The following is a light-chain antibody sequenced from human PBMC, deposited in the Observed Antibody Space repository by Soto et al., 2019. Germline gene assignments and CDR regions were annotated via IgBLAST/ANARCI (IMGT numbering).Light chain of an antibody. V-gene: IGLV2-14*01. J-gene: IGLJ1*01. CDR3: SSYTSSSTLGV. CDR2: DVS. Sequence: QSALTEPASGSGSPGQSITISCTGTSSDVGGYNYVSWYQQHPGKAPKLMIYDVSNRPSGVSNRFSGSKSGNTASLTISGLQAEDEADYYCSSYTSSSTLGVFGTRTKVT. CDR1: SSDVGGYNY.